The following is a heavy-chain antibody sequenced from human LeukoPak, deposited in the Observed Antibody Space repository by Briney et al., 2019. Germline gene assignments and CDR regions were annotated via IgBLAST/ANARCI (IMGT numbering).Heavy chain of an antibody. CDR2: IYTSGST. CDR3: ARVPSGYYYLHY. J-gene: IGHJ4*02. Sequence: SETLSLTCTVSGGSISSYYWSWIRQPAGKGLEWIGRIYTSGSTNYNPSLKSRVTMSVDTSKHQFSLTLSSVPAADTAVYYCARVPSGYYYLHYWGQGPLVTVSS. CDR1: GGSISSYY. V-gene: IGHV4-4*07. D-gene: IGHD3-22*01.